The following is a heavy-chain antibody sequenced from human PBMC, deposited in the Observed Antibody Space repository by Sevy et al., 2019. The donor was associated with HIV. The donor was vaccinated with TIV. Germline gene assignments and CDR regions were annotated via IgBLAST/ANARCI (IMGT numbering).Heavy chain of an antibody. CDR2: IKKDGSEE. CDR3: ARDCSSSTCLWGLDV. D-gene: IGHD2-2*01. Sequence: GGSLRLSCGGSGFTFSSYWMSWVRQAPGKGLEWVANIKKDGSEEYYVDSVKGRFTISRDNAKKSMYLQMNSLRTEDTAGYDCARDCSSSTCLWGLDVWGQGTTVTVSS. J-gene: IGHJ6*02. CDR1: GFTFSSYW. V-gene: IGHV3-7*03.